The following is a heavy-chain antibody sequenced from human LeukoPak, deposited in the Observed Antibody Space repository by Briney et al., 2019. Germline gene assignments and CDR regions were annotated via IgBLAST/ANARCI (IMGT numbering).Heavy chain of an antibody. V-gene: IGHV3-30*18. Sequence: GGSLRLSCAASGFTFSSYGMHWVRQAPGKGLEWVAVISYDGSNKYYADSVKGRFTISRDNSKNTLYLQMNSLRAEDTAVYYCAKSRGWLQLYYFDYWGQGTLVTVSS. CDR3: AKSRGWLQLYYFDY. D-gene: IGHD5-24*01. J-gene: IGHJ4*02. CDR2: ISYDGSNK. CDR1: GFTFSSYG.